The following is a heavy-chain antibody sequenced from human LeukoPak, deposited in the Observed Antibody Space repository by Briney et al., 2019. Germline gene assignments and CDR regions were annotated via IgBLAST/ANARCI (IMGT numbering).Heavy chain of an antibody. V-gene: IGHV1-18*01. Sequence: GASVKVPCKASGYTFTSYGISWVRQAPGQGLEWMGWISAYNGNTNYAQKLQGRVTMTTDTSTSTAYMELRSLRSDDTAVYYCARVERLRLGELSPDTFDYWGQGTLVTVSS. CDR1: GYTFTSYG. D-gene: IGHD3-16*02. CDR3: ARVERLRLGELSPDTFDY. J-gene: IGHJ4*02. CDR2: ISAYNGNT.